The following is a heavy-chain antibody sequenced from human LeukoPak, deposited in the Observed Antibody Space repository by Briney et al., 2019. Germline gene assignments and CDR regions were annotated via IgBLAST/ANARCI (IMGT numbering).Heavy chain of an antibody. Sequence: GGSLRLSFTTSGFTFGDYMSWVRQAPGKGLEWVGFIRSKAYGGTTEYAASVKGRFTISRDDSKSIAYLQMNSLKTEDTAVYYCTRGRFSMVRGVIYYYGMDVWGQGTTVTVSS. CDR3: TRGRFSMVRGVIYYYGMDV. J-gene: IGHJ6*02. CDR1: GFTFGDY. D-gene: IGHD3-10*01. V-gene: IGHV3-49*04. CDR2: IRSKAYGGTT.